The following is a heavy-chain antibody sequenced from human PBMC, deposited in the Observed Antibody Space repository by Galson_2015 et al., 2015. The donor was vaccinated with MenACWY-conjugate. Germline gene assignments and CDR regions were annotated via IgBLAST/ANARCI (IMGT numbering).Heavy chain of an antibody. J-gene: IGHJ4*02. Sequence: SETLSLTCDVSGGSFSSSYWWTWVRQPPGRGLEWIGEIYHSGSTNYNPSLTSRLTVSVDKSKNQFSLKLSSVTAADTAVYYCARGDYYVSGTYYKSANFDYWGQGSLVTVSS. CDR1: GGSFSSSYW. CDR3: ARGDYYVSGTYYKSANFDY. V-gene: IGHV4-4*02. CDR2: IYHSGST. D-gene: IGHD3-10*01.